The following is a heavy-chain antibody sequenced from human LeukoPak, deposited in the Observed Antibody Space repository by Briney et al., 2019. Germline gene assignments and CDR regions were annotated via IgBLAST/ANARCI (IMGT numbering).Heavy chain of an antibody. V-gene: IGHV1-69*06. CDR1: GHTFTNYG. Sequence: SVKVSCKASGHTFTNYGISWVRQAPGQGLEWMGGIIPIFGTANYAQKFQGRVTITADKSTSTAYMELSSLRSEDTAVYYCAVAVAGTGASHNDYWGQGTLVTVSS. J-gene: IGHJ4*02. D-gene: IGHD6-19*01. CDR3: AVAVAGTGASHNDY. CDR2: IIPIFGTA.